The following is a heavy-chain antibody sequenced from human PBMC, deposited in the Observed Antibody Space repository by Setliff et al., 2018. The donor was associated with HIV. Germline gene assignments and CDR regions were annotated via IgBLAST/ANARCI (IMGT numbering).Heavy chain of an antibody. D-gene: IGHD3-22*01. Sequence: SETLSLTCAVSGYSLSSGYFWGWIRQSPGKGLEWIGSIYHSGSTYYNPSLKSRVTISVDTSKNQFSLKLSSVTAADTAVYYCASTSRRLGDSSGNEGAFDIWGQGTMVTVSS. J-gene: IGHJ3*02. CDR3: ASTSRRLGDSSGNEGAFDI. CDR2: IYHSGST. V-gene: IGHV4-38-2*01. CDR1: GYSLSSGYF.